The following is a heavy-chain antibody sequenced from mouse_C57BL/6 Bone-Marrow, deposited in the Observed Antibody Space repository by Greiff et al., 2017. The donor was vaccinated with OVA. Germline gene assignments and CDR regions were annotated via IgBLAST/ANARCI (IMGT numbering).Heavy chain of an antibody. CDR2: IYPGDGDT. Sequence: VQLQQSGAELAKPGASVKLSCKASGYAFSSSWMNWVKQRPGKGLEWIGRIYPGDGDTNYNGKFKGKATLTADKSSSTAYMQLSSLTSEDSAVYFCARGGYAPYYFDYWGQGTTLTVSS. CDR1: GYAFSSSW. V-gene: IGHV1-82*01. CDR3: ARGGYAPYYFDY. J-gene: IGHJ2*01. D-gene: IGHD2-10*02.